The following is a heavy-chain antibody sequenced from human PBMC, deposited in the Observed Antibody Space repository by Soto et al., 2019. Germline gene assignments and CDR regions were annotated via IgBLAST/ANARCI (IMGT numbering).Heavy chain of an antibody. Sequence: ASVKVSCKASGGTFSNYTISWVRQAPGQGLEWMGRIIPILGIANYAQKFQGRVTITADKSTSTAYMELSSLRSEDTAVYYCARTPFITYDSSGYYLDYWGQGTLVTVSS. CDR2: IIPILGIA. CDR3: ARTPFITYDSSGYYLDY. V-gene: IGHV1-69*02. CDR1: GGTFSNYT. J-gene: IGHJ4*02. D-gene: IGHD3-22*01.